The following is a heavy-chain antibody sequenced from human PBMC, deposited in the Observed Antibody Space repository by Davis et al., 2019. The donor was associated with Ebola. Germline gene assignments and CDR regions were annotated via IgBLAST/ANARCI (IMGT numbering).Heavy chain of an antibody. J-gene: IGHJ4*02. CDR3: ARVFGSSPGTYSFDY. V-gene: IGHV6-1*01. D-gene: IGHD3-10*01. Sequence: QTLSLTCVISGDSVSSRTPAWNWIRQSPSRGLEWLGRTFYRSKWHNEYAVSVKSRIIINPDRSKNQFSLQLNSVTPDYTAFYYCARVFGSSPGTYSFDYWDQGSLVTVSS. CDR2: TFYRSKWHN. CDR1: GDSVSSRTPA.